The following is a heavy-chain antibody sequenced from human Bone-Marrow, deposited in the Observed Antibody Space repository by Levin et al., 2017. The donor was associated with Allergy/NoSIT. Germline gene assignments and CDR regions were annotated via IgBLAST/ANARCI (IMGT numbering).Heavy chain of an antibody. J-gene: IGHJ3*02. CDR1: GFTFSSYA. D-gene: IGHD3-10*01. Sequence: PGGSLRLSCAASGFTFSSYAMHWVRQAPGKGLEWVAVISYDGSNKYYADSVKGRFTISRDNSKNTLYLQMNSLRAEDTAVYYCARERGPLWELWFGPPTNHDAFDIWGQGTMVTVSS. CDR3: ARERGPLWELWFGPPTNHDAFDI. V-gene: IGHV3-30-3*01. CDR2: ISYDGSNK.